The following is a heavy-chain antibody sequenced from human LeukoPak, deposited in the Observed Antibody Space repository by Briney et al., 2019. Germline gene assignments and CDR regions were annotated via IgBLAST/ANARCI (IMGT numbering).Heavy chain of an antibody. Sequence: GGSLRLSCAASGFTFGDAWMSWVRQAPGKGLEWVSTISTTGYNTYYADSVKGRFTIARDNSKNTQSLHMNSLRAEDTAVYYCLGYCSGGSCYSGAHWGQGTLVTVSS. D-gene: IGHD2-15*01. CDR2: ISTTGYNT. J-gene: IGHJ4*02. V-gene: IGHV3-23*01. CDR1: GFTFGDAW. CDR3: LGYCSGGSCYSGAH.